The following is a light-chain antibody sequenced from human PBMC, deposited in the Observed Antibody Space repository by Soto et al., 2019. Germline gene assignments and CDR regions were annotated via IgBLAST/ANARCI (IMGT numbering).Light chain of an antibody. CDR1: QSISSW. Sequence: DIPMTQSPSTLSASVGDRVTITCRASQSISSWLAWYQHKPGKAPKLLIYKASSLESGVPSRFSGSGSGTEFTLPIYSLQPDDFATYYCQQYNTYSSGTFGRGTKVEIK. CDR3: QQYNTYSSGT. CDR2: KAS. J-gene: IGKJ1*01. V-gene: IGKV1-5*03.